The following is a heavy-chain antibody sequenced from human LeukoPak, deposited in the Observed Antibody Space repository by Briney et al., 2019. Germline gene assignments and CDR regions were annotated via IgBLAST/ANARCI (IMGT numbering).Heavy chain of an antibody. CDR2: ISESSAHI. D-gene: IGHD6-19*01. CDR1: GFTFSSYS. J-gene: IGHJ4*02. CDR3: ARDLAVAGSFDY. V-gene: IGHV3-21*01. Sequence: PGGSLRLSCAASGFTFSSYSMNWVRQAPGKGLEWVSSISESSAHIYYADSIKGRFTISRDNAKNSLYLQMNSLRDEDTAVYYCARDLAVAGSFDYWGQGTLVTVSS.